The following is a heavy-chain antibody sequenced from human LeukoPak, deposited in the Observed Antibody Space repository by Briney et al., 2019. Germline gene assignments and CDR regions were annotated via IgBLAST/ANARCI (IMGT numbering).Heavy chain of an antibody. CDR2: INPNSGGT. J-gene: IGHJ4*02. D-gene: IGHD1-26*01. CDR3: ARHPYSGSYHFDY. V-gene: IGHV1-2*02. Sequence: GASVNLSCKASGYIFTGYYMHWVRQAPGQGLEWMGWINPNSGGTNSAQKFQGRVTMTRDTSISTAYMELSRLTSDDTAVYYCARHPYSGSYHFDYWGQGTLVTVSS. CDR1: GYIFTGYY.